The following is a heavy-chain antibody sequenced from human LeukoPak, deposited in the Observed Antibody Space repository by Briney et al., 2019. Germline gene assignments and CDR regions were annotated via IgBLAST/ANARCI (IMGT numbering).Heavy chain of an antibody. D-gene: IGHD5-12*01. CDR2: ISWSSGSI. CDR3: AKDINGWLPRSPDYGMDV. J-gene: IGHJ6*02. Sequence: PGGSLRLSCAASGFTFDDYAMHWVRQAPGKGLEWVSGISWSSGSIGYADSVKGRFTISRDNAKNSLYLQMNSLRAEDTALYYCAKDINGWLPRSPDYGMDVWGQGTTVTVSS. CDR1: GFTFDDYA. V-gene: IGHV3-9*01.